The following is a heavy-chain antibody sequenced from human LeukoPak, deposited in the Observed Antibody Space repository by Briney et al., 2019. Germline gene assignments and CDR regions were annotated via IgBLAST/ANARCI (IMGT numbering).Heavy chain of an antibody. CDR3: ARASRDGGYEYY. Sequence: ASVKVSCKASGYTFTSYAMHWVRQAPGQRLEWMGWINAGNGNTKYSQKFQGRVTITRDTSASTAYMELSSLRSEDTAVYYCARASRDGGYEYYWGQGTLVTVSS. V-gene: IGHV1-3*01. CDR2: INAGNGNT. CDR1: GYTFTSYA. D-gene: IGHD5-12*01. J-gene: IGHJ4*02.